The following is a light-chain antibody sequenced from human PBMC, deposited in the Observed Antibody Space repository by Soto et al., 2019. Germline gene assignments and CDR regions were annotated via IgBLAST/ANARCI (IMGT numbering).Light chain of an antibody. CDR3: QQSYSSRRT. Sequence: DIPMTQSPSSLSASVGDRVTISCRASQSVRTLLNWYQQKPGKAPKLLIQGASSLRSGVPSRFSGSGAGTDFTLTISSLQPEDFATYYCQQSYSSRRTFGQGTKVEVK. J-gene: IGKJ1*01. CDR1: QSVRTL. CDR2: GAS. V-gene: IGKV1-39*01.